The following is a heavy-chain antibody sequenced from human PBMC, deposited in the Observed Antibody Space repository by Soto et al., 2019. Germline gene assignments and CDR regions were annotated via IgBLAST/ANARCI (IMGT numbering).Heavy chain of an antibody. Sequence: QVQLQESGPGLVKPSETLSLTCIVSGGSISSYYWNWIRQSPGKGLEWIGYIYYSGTTNYNPSLMSRVAISVDTSKNQCSLNLSSVPAADTAMYYCARDPHYGAGSLSGYYFDYWGQGTLVTVSS. CDR1: GGSISSYY. V-gene: IGHV4-59*01. D-gene: IGHD3-10*01. CDR2: IYYSGTT. CDR3: ARDPHYGAGSLSGYYFDY. J-gene: IGHJ4*02.